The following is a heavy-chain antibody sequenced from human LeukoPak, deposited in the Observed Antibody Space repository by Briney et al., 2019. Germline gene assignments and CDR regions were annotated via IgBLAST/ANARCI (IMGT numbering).Heavy chain of an antibody. Sequence: ASVKVSCKASGYTFTDYYMHWVRQAPGQGLEWMGWINPFSGGTNYAQKFQGRVTMTRDTSISTAYMELSSLRSDDTAVYYCASPMYLQHWGQGRLLTVSS. CDR1: GYTFTDYY. CDR3: ASPMYLQH. V-gene: IGHV1-2*02. J-gene: IGHJ1*01. CDR2: INPFSGGT.